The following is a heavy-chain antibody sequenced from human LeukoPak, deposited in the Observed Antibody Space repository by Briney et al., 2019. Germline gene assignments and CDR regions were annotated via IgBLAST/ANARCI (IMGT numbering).Heavy chain of an antibody. Sequence: SETLSLTCTVSGGSISSSSYYWGWIRQPPGKGLEWIGSIYYSGSTYYNPSLKSRVTISVDTSKNQFSLKLSSVTAADTAVYYCASAVTTVTTFDYWGQGTLVTVSP. V-gene: IGHV4-39*01. CDR2: IYYSGST. D-gene: IGHD4-17*01. CDR3: ASAVTTVTTFDY. J-gene: IGHJ4*02. CDR1: GGSISSSSYY.